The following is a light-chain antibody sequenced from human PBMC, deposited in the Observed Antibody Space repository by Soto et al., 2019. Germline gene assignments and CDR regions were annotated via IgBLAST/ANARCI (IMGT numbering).Light chain of an antibody. J-gene: IGKJ1*01. Sequence: EIVLTQSPDTLSLSPGQRATLSCRASQSVRSDYFAWYQQKPGQAPRAIIFGVSTRATGVPDRFSGSGSGTEFTLTISSLQPDDFATYYCQQYNSYSWTFGQGTKVDIK. CDR2: GVS. CDR3: QQYNSYSWT. V-gene: IGKV3-20*01. CDR1: QSVRSDY.